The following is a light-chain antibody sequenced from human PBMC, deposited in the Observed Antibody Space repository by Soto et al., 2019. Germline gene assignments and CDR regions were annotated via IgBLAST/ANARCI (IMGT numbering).Light chain of an antibody. CDR2: AVY. V-gene: IGLV2-23*02. J-gene: IGLJ2*01. CDR1: NSDVGNYNL. CDR3: CSYAANTTFI. Sequence: QSALTQPASVSGSPGQRITISCAGTNSDVGNYNLVSWYQHHPGKAPRLIIYAVYKRPAGVSDRFSGSKSGSTASLTISGLQPEDESDYYCCSYAANTTFIFGGGTKLTVL.